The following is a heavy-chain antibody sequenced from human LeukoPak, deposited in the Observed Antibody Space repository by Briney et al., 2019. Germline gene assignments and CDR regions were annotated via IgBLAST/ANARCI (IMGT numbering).Heavy chain of an antibody. CDR2: ISHSGST. CDR3: ARVNTVMATFDY. D-gene: IGHD4-11*01. CDR1: GYSISSAYY. V-gene: IGHV4-38-2*02. J-gene: IGHJ4*02. Sequence: SETLSPTCTVSGYSISSAYYGGWIRQPPGKGLEWIATISHSGSTYYNPSLKSRVTISADTSQNQHSLKLSSVTAADTAVYYCARVNTVMATFDYWGQGTPVTVSS.